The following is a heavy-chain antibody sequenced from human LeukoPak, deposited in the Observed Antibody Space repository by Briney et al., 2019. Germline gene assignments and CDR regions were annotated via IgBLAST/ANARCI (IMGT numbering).Heavy chain of an antibody. Sequence: PGGSLRLSCAASGFTFSSYWMSWVRQAPGKGLEWVSAISGSGGSTYYADSVKGRFTISRDNSKNTLYLQMNSLRAEDTAVYYCAKVSARVQNYYYYYMDVWGKETTVTVFS. CDR2: ISGSGGST. V-gene: IGHV3-23*01. J-gene: IGHJ6*03. CDR3: AKVSARVQNYYYYYMDV. CDR1: GFTFSSYW. D-gene: IGHD2-15*01.